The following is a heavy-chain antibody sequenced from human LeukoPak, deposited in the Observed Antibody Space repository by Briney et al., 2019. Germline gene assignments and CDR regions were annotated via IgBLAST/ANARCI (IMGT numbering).Heavy chain of an antibody. V-gene: IGHV3-53*01. Sequence: PGGSLRLSCAASGFTVSSNYMSWVRQAPGKGLEWVSVIYSGGSTYYADSVKGRFTISRDNSKNTLYLQMNSLRAEDTAVYYCARVTLNFKTGTSLDYWGQGTLVTVSS. CDR2: IYSGGST. CDR3: ARVTLNFKTGTSLDY. J-gene: IGHJ4*02. CDR1: GFTVSSNY. D-gene: IGHD1-1*01.